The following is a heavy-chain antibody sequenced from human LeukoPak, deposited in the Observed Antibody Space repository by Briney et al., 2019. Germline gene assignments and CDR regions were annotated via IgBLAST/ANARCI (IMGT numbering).Heavy chain of an antibody. CDR3: ARDWAGPPFRSWYFDL. CDR2: IYYSGST. D-gene: IGHD1-14*01. Sequence: KPSETLSLTCTVSGGSISSYYWSWIRQPPGKGLEWIGYIYYSGSTNYNPSLKRRVTISVDTSKNQFSLKLSSVTAADTAVYYCARDWAGPPFRSWYFDLWGRGTLVTVSS. J-gene: IGHJ2*01. V-gene: IGHV4-59*01. CDR1: GGSISSYY.